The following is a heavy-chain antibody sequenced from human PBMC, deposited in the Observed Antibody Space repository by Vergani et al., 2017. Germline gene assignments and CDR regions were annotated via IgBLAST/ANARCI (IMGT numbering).Heavy chain of an antibody. CDR3: ASSIVGALGRYFDY. D-gene: IGHD1-26*01. J-gene: IGHJ4*02. CDR2: IYYSGST. V-gene: IGHV4-39*01. CDR1: GGSISSGSYY. Sequence: QLQLQESGPGLVKPSQTLSLTCTVSGGSISSGSYYWSWIRQPAGKGLEWIGSIYYSGSTYYNPSLKSRVTISVDTSKNQFSLKLSSVTAADTAVYYCASSIVGALGRYFDYWGQGSLVTVSS.